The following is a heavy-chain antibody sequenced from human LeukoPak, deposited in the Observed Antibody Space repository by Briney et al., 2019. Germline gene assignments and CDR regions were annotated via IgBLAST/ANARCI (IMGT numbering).Heavy chain of an antibody. D-gene: IGHD3-10*01. CDR3: ACLSGSYYKGEDY. CDR1: GGSIRSYY. CDR2: IYYRGST. J-gene: IGHJ4*02. Sequence: SETLSLTCTVSGGSIRSYYWSWIRQPPGQGLEWIGHIYYRGSTNYNPSLKSRVTISVDTSKNQFSLKLSSVTAADTAVYYCACLSGSYYKGEDYWGQGTLVTVSS. V-gene: IGHV4-59*01.